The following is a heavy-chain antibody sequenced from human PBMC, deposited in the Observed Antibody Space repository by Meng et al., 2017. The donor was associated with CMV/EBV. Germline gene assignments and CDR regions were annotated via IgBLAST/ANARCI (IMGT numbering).Heavy chain of an antibody. Sequence: ASVKVSCKASGYTFTGYYMHWVRQAPGQGLEWMGWINPNSGGTNYAQKFQGRVTMTRETSISTAYLELSRLRSDDTAVYYCASGGQGPSPLGQNWFDPWGQGTLVTVSS. CDR2: INPNSGGT. V-gene: IGHV1-2*02. CDR1: GYTFTGYY. J-gene: IGHJ5*02. D-gene: IGHD2-15*01. CDR3: ASGGQGPSPLGQNWFDP.